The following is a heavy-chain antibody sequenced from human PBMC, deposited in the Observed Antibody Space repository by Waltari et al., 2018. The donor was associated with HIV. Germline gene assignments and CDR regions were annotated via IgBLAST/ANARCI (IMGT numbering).Heavy chain of an antibody. CDR2: INPKSGVT. J-gene: IGHJ6*02. CDR1: GYTFTAHY. CDR3: FYYSNTESYGLDV. V-gene: IGHV1-2*06. D-gene: IGHD3-22*01. Sequence: QGQLVQSGAEVKKPGASVKVSCKASGYTFTAHYIHWLRQAPGQGLEWMGRINPKSGVTHYAQKFQDRVTVTRDTSITTAYMELSSLRSDDTARYFCFYYSNTESYGLDVWGQGTTVTVSS.